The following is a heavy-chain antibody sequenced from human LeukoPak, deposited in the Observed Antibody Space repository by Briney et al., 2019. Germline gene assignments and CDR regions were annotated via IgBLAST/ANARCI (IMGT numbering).Heavy chain of an antibody. CDR3: ARGGTWIQLWSL. CDR1: GYTFTGYY. D-gene: IGHD5-18*01. V-gene: IGHV1-2*02. Sequence: ASVKLSCNASGYTFTGYYMHWVRQPPAQGLEWMGWINPNSGGRNYAQKLQGRVSMTRDTSISTAYMELRRLRSADTAVYYCARGGTWIQLWSLWGQGTLVTVSS. CDR2: INPNSGGR. J-gene: IGHJ4*02.